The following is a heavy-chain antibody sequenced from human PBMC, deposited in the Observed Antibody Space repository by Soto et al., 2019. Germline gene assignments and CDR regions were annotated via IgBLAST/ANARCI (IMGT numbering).Heavy chain of an antibody. CDR3: AGLLFPVANWFDP. D-gene: IGHD6-19*01. Sequence: PSETLSLTCTVSGGSIRSSTYYWGWIRQPPGKGLEWIGSIYYSGSTHYNPSLKSRVTMSVDTSTNQFSLKLSSVTAADTAVYYLAGLLFPVANWFDPWGQGTLVTVSS. V-gene: IGHV4-39*01. CDR2: IYYSGST. CDR1: GGSIRSSTYY. J-gene: IGHJ5*02.